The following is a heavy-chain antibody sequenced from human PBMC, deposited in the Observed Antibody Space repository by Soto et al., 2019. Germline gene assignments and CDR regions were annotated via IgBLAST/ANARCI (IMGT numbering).Heavy chain of an antibody. J-gene: IGHJ5*02. V-gene: IGHV1-2*02. CDR1: GYNVTDYD. CDR3: AKGDSSWVSWFDP. D-gene: IGHD6-19*01. Sequence: GASAKVSCKGYGYNVTDYDICWLLQAPGQGLEWMGWINPTTGATKYAQKFQGRVTMTRDTSMSTAYLEVRSLRPDETAVYYCAKGDSSWVSWFDPWGQGTLVTVSS. CDR2: INPTTGAT.